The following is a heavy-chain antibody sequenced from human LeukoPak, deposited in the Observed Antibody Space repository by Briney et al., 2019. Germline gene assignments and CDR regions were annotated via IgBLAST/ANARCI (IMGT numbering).Heavy chain of an antibody. CDR3: ARGYCTNGVCVDAFDI. V-gene: IGHV1-8*03. D-gene: IGHD2-8*01. Sequence: ASVKVSCKASGYTFTSYDINWVRQATGQGLEWMGWMNPNSGNTGYAQKFQGRVTITRNTSISTAYMELSSLRSEDTAVYYCARGYCTNGVCVDAFDIWGQGTMVTVSS. CDR1: GYTFTSYD. CDR2: MNPNSGNT. J-gene: IGHJ3*02.